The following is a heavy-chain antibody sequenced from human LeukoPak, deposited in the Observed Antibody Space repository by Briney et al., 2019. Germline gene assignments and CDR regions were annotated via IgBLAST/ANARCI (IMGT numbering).Heavy chain of an antibody. CDR1: RFTFSNYA. V-gene: IGHV3-23*01. D-gene: IGHD1-7*01. J-gene: IGHJ4*02. CDR2: VSGRGGTT. CDR3: TKDVNWNYKGLFEH. Sequence: GGSLRLSCAASRFTFSNYAMSWVRQAPGKGLEWVSGVSGRGGTTDYADSVKGRFIISRDNSKNMLFLQMNSLRAEDTAVYYCTKDVNWNYKGLFEHXXXGTLVTVSS.